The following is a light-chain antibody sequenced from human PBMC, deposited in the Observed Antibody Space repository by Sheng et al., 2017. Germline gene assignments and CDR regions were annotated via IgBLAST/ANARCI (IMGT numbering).Light chain of an antibody. V-gene: IGKV3-11*01. CDR1: QNVDSL. CDR3: QQRSNWPVT. Sequence: EIVLTQSPGTLSLSPGERVTLSCRASQNVDSLLAWYQQKPGQAPRLLIYDASNRATGIPARFSGSGSGTDFTLTISSLEPEDFAVYYCQQRSNWPVTFGPGTRLEIK. CDR2: DAS. J-gene: IGKJ5*01.